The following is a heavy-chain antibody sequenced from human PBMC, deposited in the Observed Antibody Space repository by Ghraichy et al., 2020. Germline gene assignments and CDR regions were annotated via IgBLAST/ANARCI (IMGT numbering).Heavy chain of an antibody. CDR3: ARGRVKLRWIYWYFDL. V-gene: IGHV4-34*01. Sequence: SETLSLTCAVYGGSFSGYYWSWIRQPPGKGLEWIGEINHSGSTNYNPSLKSRVTISVDTSKNQFSLKLSSVTAADTAVYYCARGRVKLRWIYWYFDLWGLGTLVTVSS. CDR1: GGSFSGYY. J-gene: IGHJ2*01. D-gene: IGHD5-12*01. CDR2: INHSGST.